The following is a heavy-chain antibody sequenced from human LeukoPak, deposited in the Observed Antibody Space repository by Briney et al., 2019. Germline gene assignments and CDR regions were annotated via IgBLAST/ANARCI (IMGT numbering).Heavy chain of an antibody. CDR2: VYTREST. Sequence: SQTLSLTCTVSSGSISSGSYYWSWIRQPAGKGLEWIGRVYTRESTSYNPSLKSRATISLDTSENHFSLKLSSVTAADTAVYYCARDGVYYYGSGSYYNPEESIRYWGQGTLVTVSS. J-gene: IGHJ4*02. D-gene: IGHD3-10*01. V-gene: IGHV4-61*02. CDR1: SGSISSGSYY. CDR3: ARDGVYYYGSGSYYNPEESIRY.